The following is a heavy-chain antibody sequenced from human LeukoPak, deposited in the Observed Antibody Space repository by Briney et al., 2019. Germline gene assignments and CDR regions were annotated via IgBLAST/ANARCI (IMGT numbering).Heavy chain of an antibody. CDR1: GFTFSIYN. V-gene: IGHV3-21*01. Sequence: GGSLRLSCAASGFTFSIYNMNWVRQAPGKGLEWVSSISSSGTYIYYADSVKGRFTISRDNAKNSLYLQMNSLRAEDTAVYYCARDSSSWSHFDYWGQGTLVTVSS. J-gene: IGHJ4*02. CDR2: ISSSGTYI. D-gene: IGHD6-13*01. CDR3: ARDSSSWSHFDY.